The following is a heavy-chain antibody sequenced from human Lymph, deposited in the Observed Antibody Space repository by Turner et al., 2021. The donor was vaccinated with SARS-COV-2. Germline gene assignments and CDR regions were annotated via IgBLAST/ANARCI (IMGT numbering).Heavy chain of an antibody. CDR3: ARAAQLTVWFDP. V-gene: IGHV1-8*01. Sequence: QVQLVQSGAEVKKPGASVKVSCMASGYTFTRYDINWVRQATGQVLEWMGWMDPNSGNTGYAQKFQGRVTMTRNTSISTAYMELSSLRSEDTAVYYCARAAQLTVWFDPWGQGTLVTVSS. CDR2: MDPNSGNT. CDR1: GYTFTRYD. J-gene: IGHJ5*02. D-gene: IGHD3-9*01.